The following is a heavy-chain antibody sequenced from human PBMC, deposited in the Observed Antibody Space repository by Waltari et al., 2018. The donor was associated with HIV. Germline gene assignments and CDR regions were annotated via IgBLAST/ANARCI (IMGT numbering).Heavy chain of an antibody. CDR2: INHRRNT. J-gene: IGHJ4*02. CDR3: ARRALWLRPVYYFDY. D-gene: IGHD5-12*01. CDR1: GEPFDGYY. Sequence: QVQLQQWGAGLLKPSETLSLTCAVYGEPFDGYYWSWIRQPPGKRLEWMGEINHRRNTNYNPSLKSRLTMSVDASKNQFYLNLNSVTAADTGVYYCARRALWLRPVYYFDYWGQGALVTVSS. V-gene: IGHV4-34*01.